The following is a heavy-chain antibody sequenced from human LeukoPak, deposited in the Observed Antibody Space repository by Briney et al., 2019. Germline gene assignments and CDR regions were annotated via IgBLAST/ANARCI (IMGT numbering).Heavy chain of an antibody. CDR2: IYTSGIT. CDR1: GGSISSGSYY. D-gene: IGHD3-3*01. J-gene: IGHJ6*03. V-gene: IGHV4-61*02. CDR3: ARSPTVFGVVYMDV. Sequence: SQTLSPXCTVSGGSISSGSYYWSWIRQPAGKGLEWIGRIYTSGITNYNPSLKSRVTISVDTSKNQFSLKLSSVTAADTAVYYCARSPTVFGVVYMDVWGKGTTVTVSS.